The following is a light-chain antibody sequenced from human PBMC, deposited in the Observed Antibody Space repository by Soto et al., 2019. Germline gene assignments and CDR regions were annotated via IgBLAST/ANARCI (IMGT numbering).Light chain of an antibody. CDR2: RAS. J-gene: IGKJ1*01. CDR3: QHYGSSPRT. V-gene: IGKV3-20*01. CDR1: RSVSSNY. Sequence: IVLPQSPGTLSLSPGETATLSCMASRSVSSNYLAWYQQRPGQAPRLLINRASNRATGIPDRFTGSGSGTDFTLTINRLEPADFAVYYCQHYGSSPRTFGQGTKVDI.